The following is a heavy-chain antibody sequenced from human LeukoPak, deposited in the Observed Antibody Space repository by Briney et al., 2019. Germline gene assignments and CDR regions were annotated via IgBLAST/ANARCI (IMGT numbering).Heavy chain of an antibody. CDR1: GFTVRSNY. J-gene: IGHJ4*02. D-gene: IGHD4-17*01. Sequence: GGSLRLSCAASGFTVRSNYMSWVRQAPGKGQEWVSLIFNDGSTYYADSVKARFTISRDNSMDTLYLQMNSLRVEDTAVYYCARDPGGDNAYWGQGTLVTVSS. V-gene: IGHV3-66*01. CDR3: ARDPGGDNAY. CDR2: IFNDGST.